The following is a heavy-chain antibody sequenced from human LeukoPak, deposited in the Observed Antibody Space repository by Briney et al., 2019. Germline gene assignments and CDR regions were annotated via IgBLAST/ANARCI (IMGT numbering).Heavy chain of an antibody. CDR2: IFYVGST. D-gene: IGHD3-22*01. V-gene: IGHV4-59*01. Sequence: PSETLSLTCTISGGSFGSYYWSWIRQPPGKGLEWIGYIFYVGSTNYNPSLKSRVTISVDTSKNQFSLKLNSVTAADTAVYYCARDYYDSRGEAFDIWGQGTMVTVSS. J-gene: IGHJ3*02. CDR3: ARDYYDSRGEAFDI. CDR1: GGSFGSYY.